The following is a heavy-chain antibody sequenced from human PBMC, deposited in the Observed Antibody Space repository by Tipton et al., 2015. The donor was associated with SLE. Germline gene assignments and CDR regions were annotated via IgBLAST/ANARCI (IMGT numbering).Heavy chain of an antibody. CDR1: GSSITAYY. J-gene: IGHJ4*02. CDR2: VYYSGTT. Sequence: TLSLTCTVSGSSITAYYWTWIRQPPGKGLEWIGYVYYSGTTNYNPSLKSRVTISVDTSKNQFSLKLSSVTAADTAVYYCARESEGFDSWGQGTLVTVSS. CDR3: ARESEGFDS. V-gene: IGHV4-59*12.